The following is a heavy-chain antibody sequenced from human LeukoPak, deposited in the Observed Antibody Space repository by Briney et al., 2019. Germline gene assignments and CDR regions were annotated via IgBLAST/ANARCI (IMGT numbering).Heavy chain of an antibody. D-gene: IGHD5-24*01. Sequence: PSETLSLTCTVSGGSISSSSYYWGWIRQPPGKGLEWIGSIYYSGSTYYNPSLKSRVTISVDTSKNQFSLKLSSVTAADTAVYYCATQLRDCYNPPDYWGQGTLVTVSS. V-gene: IGHV4-39*07. CDR3: ATQLRDCYNPPDY. CDR2: IYYSGST. J-gene: IGHJ4*02. CDR1: GGSISSSSYY.